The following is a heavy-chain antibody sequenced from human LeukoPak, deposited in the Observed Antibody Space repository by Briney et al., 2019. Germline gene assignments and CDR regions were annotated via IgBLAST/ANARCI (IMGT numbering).Heavy chain of an antibody. Sequence: PGGSLRLSCAASGFTFSNYEMNWVRQAPGKGLQWVSSISSSGSTIYYADSVKGRFTISRDNAKNSLYLQMNSLRAEDTAVYYCAGGLRYFDWLLPNFEYWGQGTLVTASS. D-gene: IGHD3-9*01. CDR2: ISSSGSTI. J-gene: IGHJ4*02. CDR3: AGGLRYFDWLLPNFEY. V-gene: IGHV3-48*03. CDR1: GFTFSNYE.